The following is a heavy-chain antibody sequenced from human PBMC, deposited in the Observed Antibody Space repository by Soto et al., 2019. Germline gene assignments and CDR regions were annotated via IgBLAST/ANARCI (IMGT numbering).Heavy chain of an antibody. D-gene: IGHD2-15*01. CDR1: GFTFSCYA. Sequence: ASVKVSCKASGFTFSCYAISWVRQSPGQGLEWMGGIIPIFGTANYAQKFQGRVTITADESTSTAYMELSSLRSEDTAVYYCARHPGGRGYYYGMDVWGQGTTVTVSS. J-gene: IGHJ6*02. V-gene: IGHV1-69*13. CDR2: IIPIFGTA. CDR3: ARHPGGRGYYYGMDV.